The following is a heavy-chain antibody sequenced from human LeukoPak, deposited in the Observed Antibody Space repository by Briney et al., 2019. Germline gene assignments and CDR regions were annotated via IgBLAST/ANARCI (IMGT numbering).Heavy chain of an antibody. V-gene: IGHV3-23*01. CDR1: GFTFSNYG. J-gene: IGHJ4*02. CDR2: ISGCGDST. Sequence: GGSLRLSCAASGFTFSNYGMSWVRQAPGKGLEWVSSISGCGDSTYYADSVKGRFTISRDNSKNTLYLQMNSLRAEDTAVYYCAKDRGIISDYWGQGTLVTVSS. D-gene: IGHD3-10*01. CDR3: AKDRGIISDY.